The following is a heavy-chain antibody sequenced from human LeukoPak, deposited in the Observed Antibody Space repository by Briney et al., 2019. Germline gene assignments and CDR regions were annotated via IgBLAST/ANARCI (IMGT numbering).Heavy chain of an antibody. V-gene: IGHV1-8*01. CDR2: MNPNSGNT. Sequence: GASVKVSCKASGYTFTSYDINWVRQATGQGLEWMGWMNPNSGNTGYAQKFQGRVTMTRNTSISTAYMELSSLRSEDTAVYYCARVALWELLRYEHYYYMDVWGKGTTVTISS. D-gene: IGHD1-26*01. CDR3: ARVALWELLRYEHYYYMDV. J-gene: IGHJ6*03. CDR1: GYTFTSYD.